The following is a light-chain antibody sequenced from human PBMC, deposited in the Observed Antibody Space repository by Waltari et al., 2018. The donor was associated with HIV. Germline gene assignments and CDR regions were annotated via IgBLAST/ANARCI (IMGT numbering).Light chain of an antibody. CDR3: CSYAGSYTYVV. CDR2: DVS. CDR1: SSDVGGYNY. Sequence: QPALTQPRSVTGCPGQSVTTSCTGTSSDVGGYNYVSWYQHHTGKAPKLMIYDVSKRPSGVPDRFSGSKSGNTASLTISGLQAEDEADYYCCSYAGSYTYVVFGGGTKLTVL. J-gene: IGLJ2*01. V-gene: IGLV2-11*01.